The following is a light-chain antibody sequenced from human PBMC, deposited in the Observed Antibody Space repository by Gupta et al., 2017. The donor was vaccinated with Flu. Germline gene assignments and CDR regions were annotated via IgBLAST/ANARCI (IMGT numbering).Light chain of an antibody. CDR1: RSVLSSSNNKNF. J-gene: IGKJ2*01. CDR2: WAS. Sequence: IVMTQSPQFLPVSLGGRATMNCKSSRSVLSSSNNKNFLAWFQQKPRQPPKLLLYWASTRASGVPDRFSGSGSDTEFNLTISDLKAADVAVYYCEQYDGSYTFGQGTRLEIK. CDR3: EQYDGSYT. V-gene: IGKV4-1*01.